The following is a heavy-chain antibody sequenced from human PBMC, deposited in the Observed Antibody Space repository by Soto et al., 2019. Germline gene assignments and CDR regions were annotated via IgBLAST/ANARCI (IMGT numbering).Heavy chain of an antibody. Sequence: EVQLLESGGGWVQPGGSLRLSCAASVFTFSTYAMSWVRQAPGKGLEWVSAISGSGLNIYYADSVKGRFTISRDNSKNTLYLQMHSLRAEDTAVYYCAKVVAPTSYDAFDVWGQGTMVTVSS. J-gene: IGHJ3*01. D-gene: IGHD1-26*01. CDR2: ISGSGLNI. CDR1: VFTFSTYA. V-gene: IGHV3-23*01. CDR3: AKVVAPTSYDAFDV.